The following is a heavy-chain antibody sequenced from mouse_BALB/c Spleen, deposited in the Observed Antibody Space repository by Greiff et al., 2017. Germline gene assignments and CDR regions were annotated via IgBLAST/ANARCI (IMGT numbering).Heavy chain of an antibody. D-gene: IGHD1-1*01. CDR3: GVATTYPYAMDY. J-gene: IGHJ4*01. V-gene: IGHV1-87*01. CDR2: IYPGDGDT. Sequence: VQLVESGAELARPGASVKLSCKASGYTFTSYWMQWVKQRPGQGLEWIGAIYPGDGDTRYTQKFKGKATLTADKSSSTAYMQLSSLASEDSAVYYCGVATTYPYAMDYWGQGTSVTVSS. CDR1: GYTFTSYW.